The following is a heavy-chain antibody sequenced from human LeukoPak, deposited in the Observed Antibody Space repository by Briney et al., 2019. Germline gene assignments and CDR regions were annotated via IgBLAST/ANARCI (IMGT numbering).Heavy chain of an antibody. Sequence: SETLSLTCAVSGASITSSHWWSWARQPPGKGLEWIGEIHDSGTTNYNPSLKSRVTISVDRSKKQFSLKVSSVTAADTAVYYCAGGPTSSFDYWGQGTLVTVSS. CDR1: GASITSSHW. CDR3: AGGPTSSFDY. D-gene: IGHD2-2*01. CDR2: IHDSGTT. J-gene: IGHJ4*02. V-gene: IGHV4-4*02.